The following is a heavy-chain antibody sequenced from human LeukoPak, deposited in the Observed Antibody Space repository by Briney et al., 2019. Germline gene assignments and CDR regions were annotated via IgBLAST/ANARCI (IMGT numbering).Heavy chain of an antibody. Sequence: SETLSLTCTVSGCSISSYYWSWLRQPAGKELEWIGRIYTSGSTNYNPSLKSRVTMSVDTSKNQFSLKLSSVTAADTAVYYCARGPPDYMGQVSFDIWGQGTMVTVSS. J-gene: IGHJ3*02. CDR1: GCSISSYY. D-gene: IGHD4-11*01. CDR3: ARGPPDYMGQVSFDI. V-gene: IGHV4-4*07. CDR2: IYTSGST.